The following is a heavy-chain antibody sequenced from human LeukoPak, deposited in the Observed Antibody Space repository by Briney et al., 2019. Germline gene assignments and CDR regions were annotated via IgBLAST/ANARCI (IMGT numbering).Heavy chain of an antibody. Sequence: SQTLSLTCTLSVGSISSGGYYWSWIRQHPGKGLEWIGYIYYSGSTYYNPSLKSRVTISVDTSKNQFSLKLSSVTAADTAVYYCAREEGNAGYYDYWGQGTLVTVSS. V-gene: IGHV4-31*03. D-gene: IGHD3-9*01. CDR1: VGSISSGGYY. J-gene: IGHJ4*02. CDR2: IYYSGST. CDR3: AREEGNAGYYDY.